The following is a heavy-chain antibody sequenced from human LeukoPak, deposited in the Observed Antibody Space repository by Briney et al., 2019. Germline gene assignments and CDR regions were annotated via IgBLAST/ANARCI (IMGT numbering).Heavy chain of an antibody. CDR3: ATLNSQAVAGKDY. D-gene: IGHD6-19*01. CDR2: IRYDGSIK. CDR1: GFTFSNYG. J-gene: IGHJ4*02. V-gene: IGHV3-30*02. Sequence: GGSLRLSCAASGFTFSNYGMHWVRQAPGKGLEWVTFIRYDGSIKYYADSVKGRFTISRDNSKNTLYLQMNILRADDTAVYYCATLNSQAVAGKDYWGQGTLVTVSS.